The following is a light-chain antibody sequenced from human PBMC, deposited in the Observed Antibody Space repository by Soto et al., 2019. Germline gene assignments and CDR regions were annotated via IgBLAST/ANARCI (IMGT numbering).Light chain of an antibody. CDR1: QTISSW. J-gene: IGKJ1*01. CDR2: KAS. CDR3: QHYNRYSEA. Sequence: DIQMTQSPSTLSGSVGDRVTITCRASQTISSWLAWYQQKPGKAPKLLIYKASTLKSGVPSRFSGSGSGTEFTLTISRLQPDDFATYYGQHYNRYSEAFGQGSKVELK. V-gene: IGKV1-5*03.